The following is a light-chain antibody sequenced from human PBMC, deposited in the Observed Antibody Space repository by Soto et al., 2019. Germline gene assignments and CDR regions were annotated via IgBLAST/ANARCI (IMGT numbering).Light chain of an antibody. CDR2: ATS. Sequence: EIVMTQSPATLSVSPGERATVSCRASQSVITDLAWYQQKPGQPPRLLIYATSTRAAGIPARFSGSGSGTEFTLTISSLQSEDFGVYYCQQYNNWPPLYTFGQGTKLEMK. CDR1: QSVITD. V-gene: IGKV3-15*01. J-gene: IGKJ2*01. CDR3: QQYNNWPPLYT.